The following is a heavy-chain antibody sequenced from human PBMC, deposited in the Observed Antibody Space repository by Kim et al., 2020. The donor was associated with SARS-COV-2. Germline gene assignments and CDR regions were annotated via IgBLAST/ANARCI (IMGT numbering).Heavy chain of an antibody. CDR3: ARDRDYGDYEGWFDP. CDR2: IWYDGSNK. CDR1: GFTFSNYG. J-gene: IGHJ5*02. D-gene: IGHD4-17*01. Sequence: GGSLRLSCAASGFTFSNYGMHWVRQAPGKGLEWVAVIWYDGSNKYYADSVKGRFTISRDNSKNTLYLQMNSLRAEDTAVYYCARDRDYGDYEGWFDPWGQGTLVAVSS. V-gene: IGHV3-33*01.